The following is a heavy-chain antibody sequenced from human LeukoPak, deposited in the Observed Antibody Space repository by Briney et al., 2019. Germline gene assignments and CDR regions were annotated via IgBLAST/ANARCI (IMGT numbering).Heavy chain of an antibody. V-gene: IGHV3-30*03. J-gene: IGHJ5*02. CDR3: ARDQFDYGDYVPSPDWFDP. Sequence: GRTLRLSCAASGFTFSSYGMHWVRQAPGKGLEWVAVISYDGSNKYYADSVKGRFTISRDNSKNTLYLQMNSLRAEDTAVYYCARDQFDYGDYVPSPDWFDPWGQGTLVTVSS. D-gene: IGHD4-17*01. CDR1: GFTFSSYG. CDR2: ISYDGSNK.